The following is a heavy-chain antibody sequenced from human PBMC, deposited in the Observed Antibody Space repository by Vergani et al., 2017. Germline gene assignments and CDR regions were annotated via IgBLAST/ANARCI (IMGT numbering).Heavy chain of an antibody. J-gene: IGHJ4*02. Sequence: EVQLLESGGSLKQPGGSVRLPCAASGFTFSIYAMHWVRQATGKGLEWVLALTGGGGSTHYADAFKGRFIISRDNSRDTLYLKMNSLRPENTATYYCVKDAGSYENFFDSWGQGTLVTVSS. V-gene: IGHV3-23*01. D-gene: IGHD1-26*01. CDR1: GFTFSIYA. CDR2: LTGGGGST. CDR3: VKDAGSYENFFDS.